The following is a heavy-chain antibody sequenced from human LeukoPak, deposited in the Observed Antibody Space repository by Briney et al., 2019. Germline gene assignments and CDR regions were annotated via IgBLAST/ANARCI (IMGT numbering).Heavy chain of an antibody. J-gene: IGHJ6*02. D-gene: IGHD3-22*01. CDR1: GFTFSSYW. Sequence: GGSLRLSCAASGFTFSSYWMSWVRQAPGKGLEWVANIKQDGSEKYYVDSVKGRCTISRDNANNSLYLQMNSLRAEDTAVYYCARGTYSSVENGASYYYGMDVWGQGTTVTVSS. CDR3: ARGTYSSVENGASYYYGMDV. V-gene: IGHV3-7*01. CDR2: IKQDGSEK.